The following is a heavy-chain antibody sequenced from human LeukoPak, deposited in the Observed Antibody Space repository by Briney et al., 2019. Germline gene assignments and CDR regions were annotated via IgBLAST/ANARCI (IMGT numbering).Heavy chain of an antibody. D-gene: IGHD2-8*01. J-gene: IGHJ4*02. CDR2: VSYDGSNK. V-gene: IGHV3-30*04. CDR1: GFTFSSYA. CDR3: ARDLGNGRDY. Sequence: PGGSLRLSCAASGFTFSSYAMHWVRQAPGKGLEWLAVVSYDGSNKYYADSVKGRFTISRDNSKNTLYQQMNSLRAEDTAVFYCARDLGNGRDYWGQGTLVTVSS.